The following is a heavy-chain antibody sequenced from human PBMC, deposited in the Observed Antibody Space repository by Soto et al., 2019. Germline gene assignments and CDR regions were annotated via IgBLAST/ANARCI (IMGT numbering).Heavy chain of an antibody. CDR2: IYPGDSDT. CDR1: GYSFTSYW. J-gene: IGHJ6*02. D-gene: IGHD2-2*02. CDR3: AGQTIPRGYGMDV. V-gene: IGHV5-51*01. Sequence: GESLKISCKGSGYSFTSYWIAWVRQMPGKGLEWMGIIYPGDSDTRYSPSFQGQVTISADKSISTAYLQWSSLKASDTAVYYCAGQTIPRGYGMDVWGQGTTVTVS.